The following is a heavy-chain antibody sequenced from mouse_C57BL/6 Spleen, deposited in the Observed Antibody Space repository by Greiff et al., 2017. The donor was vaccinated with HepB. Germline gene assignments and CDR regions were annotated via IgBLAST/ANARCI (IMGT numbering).Heavy chain of an antibody. CDR3: ARRGSNWDPFDY. CDR2: IYPGDGDT. J-gene: IGHJ2*01. CDR1: GYAFSSSW. D-gene: IGHD4-1*01. Sequence: VQLQQSGPELVKPGASVKISCKASGYAFSSSWMNWVKQRPGKGLEWIGRIYPGDGDTNYNGKFKGKATLTADKSSSTAYMQLSSLTSEDSAVYFGARRGSNWDPFDYWGQGTTLTVSS. V-gene: IGHV1-82*01.